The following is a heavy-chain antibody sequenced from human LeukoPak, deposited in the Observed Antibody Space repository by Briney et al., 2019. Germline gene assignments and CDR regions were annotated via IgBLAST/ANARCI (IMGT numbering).Heavy chain of an antibody. Sequence: GASVKVSCKASGYTFTSYDITWVRQATGQGLERMGLMSPDSGYTGYAQTFQGRVTLTRNTSVSTAFMELSSLRSEDTAVYYCEIYTGYDSFWGQGTLVTVSS. CDR1: GYTFTSYD. J-gene: IGHJ4*02. CDR2: MSPDSGYT. V-gene: IGHV1-8*01. D-gene: IGHD3-3*01. CDR3: EIYTGYDSF.